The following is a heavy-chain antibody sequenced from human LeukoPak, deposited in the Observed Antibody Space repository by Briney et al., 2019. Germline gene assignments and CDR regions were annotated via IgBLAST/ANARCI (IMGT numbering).Heavy chain of an antibody. Sequence: HAGGSLRLSCAASGFTFSSYAMHWVRQAPGKGLEWVAVISYDGSNKYYADSVKGRFTISRDNSKNTLYLQMNSLRAEDTAVYYCARSNDYVWGSYRPRGCYFDYWGQGTLVTVSS. CDR2: ISYDGSNK. J-gene: IGHJ4*02. CDR1: GFTFSSYA. CDR3: ARSNDYVWGSYRPRGCYFDY. V-gene: IGHV3-30*04. D-gene: IGHD3-16*02.